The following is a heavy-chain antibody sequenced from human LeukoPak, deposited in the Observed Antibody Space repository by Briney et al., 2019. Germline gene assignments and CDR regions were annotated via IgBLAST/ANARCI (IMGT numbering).Heavy chain of an antibody. CDR3: ARELRNNWFDP. V-gene: IGHV3-7*03. CDR1: GFTFSSYW. CDR2: IKQDGSEK. J-gene: IGHJ5*02. Sequence: GGTLRLSCAASGFTFSSYWKSWVRQAPGKGLDWVANIKQDGSEKYYVDSVKGRFTISRDNAKNSLYLQMNSLRAEDTAVYYCARELRNNWFDPWGQGTLVTVSS.